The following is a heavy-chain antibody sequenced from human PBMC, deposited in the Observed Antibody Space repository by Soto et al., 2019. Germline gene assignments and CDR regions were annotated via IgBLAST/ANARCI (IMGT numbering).Heavy chain of an antibody. CDR2: ISAYNGNT. CDR3: ARYVDIVATIDY. V-gene: IGHV1-18*04. Sequence: ASVKVSCKASGYTFTGYYMHWVRQAPGQGLEWMGWISAYNGNTNYAQKLQGRVTMTTDTSTSTAYMELRSLRSDDTAVYYCARYVDIVATIDYWGQGTLVTVSS. CDR1: GYTFTGYY. D-gene: IGHD5-12*01. J-gene: IGHJ4*02.